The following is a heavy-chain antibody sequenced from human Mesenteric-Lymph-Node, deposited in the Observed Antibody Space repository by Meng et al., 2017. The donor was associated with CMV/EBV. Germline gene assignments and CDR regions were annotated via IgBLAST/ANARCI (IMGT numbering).Heavy chain of an antibody. CDR2: INHSGST. J-gene: IGHJ6*02. CDR3: ARVYVDTAMGLYYYYGMDV. Sequence: SETLSLTCAVYGGSFSGYYWSWIRQPPGKGLEWIGEINHSGSTNYNPSLKSRVTISVDTSKNQFSLKLSSVTAADTAVYYCARVYVDTAMGLYYYYGMDVWGQGTMVTVSS. D-gene: IGHD5-18*01. CDR1: GGSFSGYY. V-gene: IGHV4-34*01.